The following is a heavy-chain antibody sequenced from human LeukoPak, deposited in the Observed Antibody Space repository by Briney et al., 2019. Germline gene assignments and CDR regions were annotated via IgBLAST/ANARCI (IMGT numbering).Heavy chain of an antibody. V-gene: IGHV3-21*01. J-gene: IGHJ4*02. Sequence: NPGGSLRLSCAASGFTFSRYTMNWVRQAPGKGLEWVSSITSSSTYIYYADSLKGRFTISRDNAKNSLYLQMNSLGAEDTAVYYCAIPGDGYNYYFDYWGQGTLVTVSS. CDR1: GFTFSRYT. CDR2: ITSSSTYI. D-gene: IGHD5-24*01. CDR3: AIPGDGYNYYFDY.